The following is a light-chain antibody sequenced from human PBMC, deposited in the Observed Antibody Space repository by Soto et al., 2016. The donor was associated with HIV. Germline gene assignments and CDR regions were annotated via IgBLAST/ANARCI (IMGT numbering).Light chain of an antibody. J-gene: IGKJ1*01. CDR3: QQYYTYT. Sequence: DIQMTQSPSSLSASVGDRVTITCRASERISSWLAWYQQKPGKAPKLLIHKASTLETGVPSRFSGSESGTEFTLTISNLQPDDFATYYCQQYYTYTFGLGTKVDIK. CDR2: KAS. V-gene: IGKV1-5*03. CDR1: ERISSW.